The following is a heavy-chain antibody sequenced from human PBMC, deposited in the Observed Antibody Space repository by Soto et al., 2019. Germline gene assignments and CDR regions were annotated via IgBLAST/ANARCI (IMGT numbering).Heavy chain of an antibody. J-gene: IGHJ5*02. V-gene: IGHV4-59*01. D-gene: IGHD1-26*01. CDR2: IYYSGST. CDR3: ARRKYSGSYYFGWFAP. Sequence: SETLSLTCTVSGGSISSYYWSWIRQPPGKGLEWIGYIYYSGSTNYNPSLKSRVTISVDTSKNQFSLKLSSVTAADTAVYYCARRKYSGSYYFGWFAPRGQGTLVTVSS. CDR1: GGSISSYY.